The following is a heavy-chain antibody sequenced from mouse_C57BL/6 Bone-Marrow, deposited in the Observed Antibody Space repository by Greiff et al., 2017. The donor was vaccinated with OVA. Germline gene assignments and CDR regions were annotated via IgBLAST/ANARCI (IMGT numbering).Heavy chain of an antibody. J-gene: IGHJ2*01. CDR3: ARRGWLLRYFDD. V-gene: IGHV1-55*01. D-gene: IGHD2-3*01. CDR2: LYPGSGST. Sequence: QVQLQQPGAELVKPGASVKMSCKASGYTFTSYWITWVKQRPGQGLEWIGALYPGSGSTNYNEQFKSKATLTVDTSSSTAYMQLSSLTSEDSAVYYCARRGWLLRYFDDWGQGTTLTVSS. CDR1: GYTFTSYW.